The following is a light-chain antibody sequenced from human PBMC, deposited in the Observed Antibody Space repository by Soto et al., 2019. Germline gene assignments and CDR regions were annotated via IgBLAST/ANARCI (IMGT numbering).Light chain of an antibody. CDR1: QSVSSSY. CDR3: QHYGPSRYT. Sequence: EIVLTQSPGTLSLSPGERATLSCRASQSVSSSYLAWYQQKTGQAPRLLIFVAASRATGIPDRFSGSGSGTDFTLTISRLEPEDFAVYYCQHYGPSRYTFGQGTKLEIK. CDR2: VAA. J-gene: IGKJ2*01. V-gene: IGKV3-20*01.